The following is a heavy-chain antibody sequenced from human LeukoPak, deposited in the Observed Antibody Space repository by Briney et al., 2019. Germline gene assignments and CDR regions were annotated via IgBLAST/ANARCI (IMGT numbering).Heavy chain of an antibody. Sequence: GESLKISCKGSGYSFTSYWIGWVRQMPGKGLEWMGIIYPGYSDTRYSPSFQGQVTISADKSISTAYLQWSSLKASDTAMYYCARLIHGDSSSWYFDYWGQGTLVTVSS. CDR2: IYPGYSDT. CDR3: ARLIHGDSSSWYFDY. D-gene: IGHD6-13*01. J-gene: IGHJ4*02. CDR1: GYSFTSYW. V-gene: IGHV5-51*01.